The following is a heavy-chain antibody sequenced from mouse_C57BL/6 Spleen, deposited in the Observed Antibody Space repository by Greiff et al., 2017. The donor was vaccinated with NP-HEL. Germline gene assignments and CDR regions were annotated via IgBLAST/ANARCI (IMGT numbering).Heavy chain of an antibody. D-gene: IGHD3-3*01. Sequence: EVKVVESGEGLVKPGGSLKLSCAASGFTFSSYAMSWVRQTPEKRLEWVAYISSGGDYIYYADTVKGRFTISRDNARNTLYLQMSSLKSEDTAMYYCTSLWDARGFDYWGQGTTLTVSS. CDR3: TSLWDARGFDY. CDR1: GFTFSSYA. J-gene: IGHJ2*01. V-gene: IGHV5-9-1*02. CDR2: ISSGGDYI.